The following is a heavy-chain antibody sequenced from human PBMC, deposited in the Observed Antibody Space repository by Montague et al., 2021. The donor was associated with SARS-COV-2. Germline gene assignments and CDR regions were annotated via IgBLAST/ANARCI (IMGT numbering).Heavy chain of an antibody. CDR1: FGSISTYY. CDR3: ARDFDY. CDR2: MYYSGST. J-gene: IGHJ4*02. V-gene: IGHV4-59*01. Sequence: SETLSLTCTVSFGSISTYYWSWIRQPPGKGLEWIGYMYYSGSTNYNPSLKSRVTLSVDTSKNQFSLTLSSVTAADTAVYYCARDFDYWGQGTLVTVSS.